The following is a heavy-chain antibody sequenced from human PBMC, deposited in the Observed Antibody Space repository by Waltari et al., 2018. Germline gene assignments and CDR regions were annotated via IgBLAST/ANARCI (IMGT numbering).Heavy chain of an antibody. Sequence: QLQLQESGPGLVKPSETLSLTCTVSGGSISSESYYWGWIRQPPGKGLEWIVISSYSGSTYYNPSLKSRVTISVDTSKNQFSLKLSSVTAADTAVYYCARLSYHIVTGYGWFDPWGLGTLVTVSS. D-gene: IGHD3-9*01. J-gene: IGHJ5*02. V-gene: IGHV4-39*01. CDR3: ARLSYHIVTGYGWFDP. CDR2: SSYSGST. CDR1: GGSISSESYY.